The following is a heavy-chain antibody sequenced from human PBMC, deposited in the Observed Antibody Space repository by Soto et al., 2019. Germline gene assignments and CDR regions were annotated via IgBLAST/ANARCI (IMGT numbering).Heavy chain of an antibody. J-gene: IGHJ5*02. D-gene: IGHD2-21*02. Sequence: QLQLQESGPGLVKPSETLSLTCTVSGGSIRTSSYYWGWIRQPPGKGLEWIGSIFYSGITYYNPSLKSRLTMSVATARNQFSLRLTSVTAADTAVYYCGAVAAIDYCIDPWGQGTLVTVSS. CDR2: IFYSGIT. CDR3: GAVAAIDYCIDP. CDR1: GGSIRTSSYY. V-gene: IGHV4-39*01.